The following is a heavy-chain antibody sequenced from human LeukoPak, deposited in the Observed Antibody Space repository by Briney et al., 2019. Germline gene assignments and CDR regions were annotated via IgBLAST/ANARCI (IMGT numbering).Heavy chain of an antibody. CDR3: ARRKWLPQVDC. D-gene: IGHD6-19*01. CDR1: GGSISSSSYY. J-gene: IGHJ4*02. Sequence: SETLSLTCTVSGGSISSSSYYWGWIRQPPGKGLEWIGSIYYSGSTYYNPSLKSRVTISADTSKNQFSLKLSSVTAADTAVYYCARRKWLPQVDCWGQGTLVTVSS. V-gene: IGHV4-39*01. CDR2: IYYSGST.